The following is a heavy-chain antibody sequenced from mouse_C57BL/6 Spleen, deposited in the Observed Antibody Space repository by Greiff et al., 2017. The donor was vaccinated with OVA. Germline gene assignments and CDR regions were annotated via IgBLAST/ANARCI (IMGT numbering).Heavy chain of an antibody. CDR3: ARSRTAQELAY. V-gene: IGHV1-18*01. J-gene: IGHJ3*01. Sequence: VQLQQSGPELVKPGASVKIPCKASGYTFTDYNMDWVKQSHGKSLEWIGDINPNNGGTIYNQKFKGKATLTVDKSSSTAYMELRSLTSEDTAVYYCARSRTAQELAYWGQGTLVTVSA. D-gene: IGHD3-2*02. CDR1: GYTFTDYN. CDR2: INPNNGGT.